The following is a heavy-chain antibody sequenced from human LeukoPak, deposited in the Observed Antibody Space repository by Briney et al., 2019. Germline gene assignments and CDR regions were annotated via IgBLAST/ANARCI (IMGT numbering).Heavy chain of an antibody. D-gene: IGHD3-10*01. CDR1: GFTFSSYA. CDR2: ISYDGSNK. V-gene: IGHV3-30-3*01. CDR3: ARGRGDYYYGMDV. Sequence: PGRSLRLSCAASGFTFSSYAMHWVRQAPGKGLEWVAVISYDGSNKYYADSVKGRFTISRDNSKNTLYLQMNSLRAEDTAVYYCARGRGDYYYGMDVWGQGTTVTVSS. J-gene: IGHJ6*02.